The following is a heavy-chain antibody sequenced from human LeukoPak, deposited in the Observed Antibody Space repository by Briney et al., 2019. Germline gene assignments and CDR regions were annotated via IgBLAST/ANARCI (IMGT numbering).Heavy chain of an antibody. CDR1: GYTFNIYH. V-gene: IGHV1-18*01. CDR2: VSTYNGDT. CDR3: ARDHAFDV. J-gene: IGHJ3*01. Sequence: RASVTVSCKASGYTFNIYHISWVRQAPGQGLEWIGWVSTYNGDTHYAQKVQGRVTMTTDTSTNTAYMELTSLRSDDTAVYYCARDHAFDVWGQGTLVIVSS.